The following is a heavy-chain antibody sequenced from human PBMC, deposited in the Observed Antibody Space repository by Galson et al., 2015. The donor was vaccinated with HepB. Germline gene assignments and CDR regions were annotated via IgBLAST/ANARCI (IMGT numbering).Heavy chain of an antibody. CDR2: IYYSGST. CDR1: GGSISSYY. V-gene: IGHV4-59*08. CDR3: ARHVLISGFGELLGTYYYYGMDV. D-gene: IGHD3-10*01. Sequence: SETLSLTCTVSGGSISSYYWSWIRQPPGKGLEWIGYIYYSGSTNYNPSLKSRVTISVDTSKNQFSLKLSSVTAADTAVYYCARHVLISGFGELLGTYYYYGMDVWGQGTTVTVSS. J-gene: IGHJ6*02.